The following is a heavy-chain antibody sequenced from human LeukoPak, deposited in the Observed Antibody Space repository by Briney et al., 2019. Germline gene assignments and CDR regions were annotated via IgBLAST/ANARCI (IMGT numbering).Heavy chain of an antibody. CDR3: ARVGTYGSGSYLSWLDY. CDR2: IYYSGST. Sequence: KPSETLSLTCTVSGGSISSYYWSWLRQPPGKGLEWIGCIYYSGSTNYNPSLKSRVTISVDTSKNQFSLKLSSVTAADTAVYYCARVGTYGSGSYLSWLDYWGQGTLVTVSS. CDR1: GGSISSYY. D-gene: IGHD3-10*01. J-gene: IGHJ4*02. V-gene: IGHV4-59*01.